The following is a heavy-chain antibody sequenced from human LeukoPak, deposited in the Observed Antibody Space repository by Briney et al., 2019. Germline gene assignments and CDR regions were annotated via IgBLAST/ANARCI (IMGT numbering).Heavy chain of an antibody. J-gene: IGHJ2*01. CDR2: IYYSGST. Sequence: PSETLSLTCTVSGGSISSYYWSWIRQPPGKGLEWIGYIYYSGSTNYNPSLKSRVTISVDTSKNQFSLKLSSVTAADTAVYYCARGRGGFDLWGRGTLVTVSS. CDR1: GGSISSYY. V-gene: IGHV4-59*01. D-gene: IGHD3-16*01. CDR3: ARGRGGFDL.